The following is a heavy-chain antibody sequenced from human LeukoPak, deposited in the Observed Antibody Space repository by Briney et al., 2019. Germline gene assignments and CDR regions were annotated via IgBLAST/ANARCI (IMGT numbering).Heavy chain of an antibody. CDR1: GGSISSGSYY. CDR2: IYTSGST. CDR3: ARLSVKNSSRDY. D-gene: IGHD6-13*01. J-gene: IGHJ4*02. V-gene: IGHV4-61*02. Sequence: SETLSLTCTVSGGSISSGSYYWSWIRQPAGKGLEWIGRIYTSGSTNYNPSLKSRVTISEDTSKNQFSLKLSSVTAADTAVYYCARLSVKNSSRDYWGQGTLVTVSS.